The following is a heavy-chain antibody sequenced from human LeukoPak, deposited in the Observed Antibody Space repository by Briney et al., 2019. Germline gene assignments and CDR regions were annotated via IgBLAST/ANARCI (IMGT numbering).Heavy chain of an antibody. V-gene: IGHV3-64*01. Sequence: GGPLRLSCATSGLVFSNYAMNWVRQAPGKGLEYVSAITGDGSTPYYANSVKGRFTISRDNSRNTLYLQMGSLRSEDMAVYYCARVGFSGYDSWGQGTLVTVSS. J-gene: IGHJ5*02. D-gene: IGHD5-12*01. CDR2: ITGDGSTP. CDR3: ARVGFSGYDS. CDR1: GLVFSNYA.